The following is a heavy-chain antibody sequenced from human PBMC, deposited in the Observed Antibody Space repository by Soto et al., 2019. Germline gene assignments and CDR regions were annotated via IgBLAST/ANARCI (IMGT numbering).Heavy chain of an antibody. D-gene: IGHD2-2*01. V-gene: IGHV1-69*01. J-gene: IGHJ4*02. Sequence: QVQLVQSGAEVKKPGSSVKVSCKASGGTFSSYAISWVRQAPGQGLEWMGGIIPIFGTANYAQKFQGRVTITADESTSTAYMELSSLRSDATAVYYCARSSTIVVVPAALYDFDYWGQGTLVTVSS. CDR3: ARSSTIVVVPAALYDFDY. CDR1: GGTFSSYA. CDR2: IIPIFGTA.